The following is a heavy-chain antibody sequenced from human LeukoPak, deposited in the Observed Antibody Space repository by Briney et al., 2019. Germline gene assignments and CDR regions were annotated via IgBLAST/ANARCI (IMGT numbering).Heavy chain of an antibody. V-gene: IGHV5-51*01. CDR2: IYPGDSDI. CDR1: GYTFTNYW. Sequence: GESLKISCKGSGYTFTNYWIGWVRQMPGKGLEWMGIIYPGDSDIRYSPSFQGQVTISADKSISTAYLQWSSLKASDTAMYYCARQRGSGLLWFGELPKGDDAFDIWGQGTLVTVSS. J-gene: IGHJ3*02. CDR3: ARQRGSGLLWFGELPKGDDAFDI. D-gene: IGHD3-10*01.